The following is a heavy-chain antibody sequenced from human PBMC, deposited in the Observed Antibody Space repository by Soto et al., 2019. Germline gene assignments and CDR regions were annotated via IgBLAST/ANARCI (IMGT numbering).Heavy chain of an antibody. CDR2: MNPNSGDT. CDR3: ARVEGFDF. J-gene: IGHJ4*02. D-gene: IGHD2-15*01. V-gene: IGHV1-8*01. CDR1: GYTFTSYH. Sequence: QMQLVQSGAEVKKPGASVKVSCKASGYTFTSYHINWVRQASGQGLEWMGWMNPNSGDTGYAQKFQGRVTMTRNTSINTAYLELRSLRSEDTAVYYCARVEGFDFWGQGTLVTVSS.